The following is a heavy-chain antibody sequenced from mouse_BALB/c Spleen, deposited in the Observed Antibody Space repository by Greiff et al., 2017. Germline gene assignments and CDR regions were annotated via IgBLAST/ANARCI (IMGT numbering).Heavy chain of an antibody. CDR1: GYTFTDYN. D-gene: IGHD1-1*01. Sequence: VQLQQSGPELVKPGASVKISCKASGYTFTDYNMHWVKQSHGKSLEWIGYIYPYNGGTGYNQKFKSKATLTVDNSSSTAYMELRSLTSEDSAVYYCARRTTGTWFAYWGQGTLVTVSA. V-gene: IGHV1S29*02. CDR2: IYPYNGGT. CDR3: ARRTTGTWFAY. J-gene: IGHJ3*01.